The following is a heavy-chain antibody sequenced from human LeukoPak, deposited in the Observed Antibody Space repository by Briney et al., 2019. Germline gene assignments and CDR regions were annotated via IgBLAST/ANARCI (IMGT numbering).Heavy chain of an antibody. J-gene: IGHJ5*02. CDR1: GYSFTSYW. CDR3: ARQAVPAAIWFDP. V-gene: IGHV5-51*01. CDR2: IYPGDSDT. Sequence: GESLQISCKGSGYSFTSYWIGWVRQMPGKGLEWMGIIYPGDSDTRYSPSFQGQVTISADKSISTAYLQWSSLKASDTAMYYCARQAVPAAIWFDPWGQGTLVTVSS. D-gene: IGHD2-2*01.